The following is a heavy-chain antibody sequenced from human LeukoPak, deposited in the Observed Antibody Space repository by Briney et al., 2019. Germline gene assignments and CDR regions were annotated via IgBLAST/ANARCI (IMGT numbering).Heavy chain of an antibody. Sequence: GGSLRLSCAASGFTFNAYAMHWVRQGPGKGLEWVSGISWNSGNMGYADSVKGRFTISRDNAKTSLFLQMNSLRAEDTALYYCAKDVEEYRSSTSCYNANAFAIWGQGTMVTVSS. D-gene: IGHD2-2*01. CDR3: AKDVEEYRSSTSCYNANAFAI. J-gene: IGHJ3*02. V-gene: IGHV3-9*01. CDR2: ISWNSGNM. CDR1: GFTFNAYA.